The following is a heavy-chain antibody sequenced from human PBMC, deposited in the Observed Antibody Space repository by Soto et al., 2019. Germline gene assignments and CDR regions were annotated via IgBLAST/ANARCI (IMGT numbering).Heavy chain of an antibody. CDR3: AISQDRGGRTTFMY. CDR2: IXXXSXI. CDR1: GFTFDDNA. D-gene: IGHD3-16*01. Sequence: GGSLRLSCAVSGFTFDDNAMDWVRQAPEKGLEWXSGIXXXSXIXXXDXXXXRFTISRDNAENSLYLQMKSLRAEDTALYYCAISQDRGGRTTFMYWGQGTQVTVSS. J-gene: IGHJ4*02. V-gene: IGHV3-9*01.